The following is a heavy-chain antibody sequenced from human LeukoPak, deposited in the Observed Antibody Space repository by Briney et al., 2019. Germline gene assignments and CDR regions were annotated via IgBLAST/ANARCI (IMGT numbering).Heavy chain of an antibody. V-gene: IGHV3-21*01. Sequence: PGGSLRLSCAASGFTFSSYSMNWVRQAPGKWLEWVSSISSSSSYIYYADSVKGRFTISRDNAKNSLYLQMNSLRAEDTAVYYCARGLVVVVAASPNMDVWGKGTTVTVSS. CDR1: GFTFSSYS. CDR3: ARGLVVVVAASPNMDV. J-gene: IGHJ6*03. CDR2: ISSSSSYI. D-gene: IGHD2-15*01.